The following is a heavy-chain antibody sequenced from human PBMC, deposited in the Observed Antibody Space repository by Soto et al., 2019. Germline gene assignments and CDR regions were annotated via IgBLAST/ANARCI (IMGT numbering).Heavy chain of an antibody. D-gene: IGHD6-13*01. V-gene: IGHV4-34*01. Sequence: QVQLQQWGAGLLKPLETLSLTCAVYGGSFSGYYWSWIRQPPGKGLEWIGEINHVGGTNYNPSLKSRLTISVDTSKNQFSLKVNSVTAADTAVYYCARGQKGYSSSWYVDWGQGTPVTVSS. CDR2: INHVGGT. CDR1: GGSFSGYY. J-gene: IGHJ4*02. CDR3: ARGQKGYSSSWYVD.